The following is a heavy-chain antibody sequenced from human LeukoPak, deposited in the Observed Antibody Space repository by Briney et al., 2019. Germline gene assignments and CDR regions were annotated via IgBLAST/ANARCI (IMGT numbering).Heavy chain of an antibody. CDR2: IYHSGST. CDR1: GGSTSSGGYY. CDR3: ARHYEQDYYYGMDV. Sequence: SETLSLTCTVSGGSTSSGGYYWSWIRQSPGKGLEWIGYIYHSGSTYYNPSLKSRVTISVDRSKNQFSLKLSSVTAADTAVYYCARHYEQDYYYGMDVWGQGTTVTVSS. D-gene: IGHD3-3*01. J-gene: IGHJ6*02. V-gene: IGHV4-30-2*06.